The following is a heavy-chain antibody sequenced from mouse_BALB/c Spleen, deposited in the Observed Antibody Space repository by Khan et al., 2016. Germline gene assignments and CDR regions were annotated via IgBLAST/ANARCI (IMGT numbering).Heavy chain of an antibody. Sequence: EVQLLESGGGLVQPRGSLKLSCAASGFTFNTNAMNWVRQAPGKGLEWVSRIRSKSSNYATYYADSVKDRFTISRDDSQSMLYLQRNNLKTEDTAMYYCVRDTPFAYWGQGTLVTVSA. CDR1: GFTFNTNA. J-gene: IGHJ3*01. V-gene: IGHV10S3*01. CDR3: VRDTPFAY. CDR2: IRSKSSNYAT.